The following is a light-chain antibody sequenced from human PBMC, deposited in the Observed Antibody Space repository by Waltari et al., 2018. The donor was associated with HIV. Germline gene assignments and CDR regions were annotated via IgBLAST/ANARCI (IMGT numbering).Light chain of an antibody. CDR2: DKT. Sequence: QSVLTQPPSVSGAPGQRVTISCTGSSSNIGAGFEVHWYQQLPGTAPKLHGYDKTKRPSGVPDRFSGSKSGTSASLGITGLQSEDEADYYCQSYDSSLRGILFGGGTKLTVL. V-gene: IGLV1-40*01. CDR3: QSYDSSLRGIL. CDR1: SSNIGAGFE. J-gene: IGLJ2*01.